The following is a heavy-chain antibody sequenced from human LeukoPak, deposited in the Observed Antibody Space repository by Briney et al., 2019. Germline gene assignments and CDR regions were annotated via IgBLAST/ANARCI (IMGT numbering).Heavy chain of an antibody. V-gene: IGHV1-18*01. J-gene: IGHJ4*02. CDR1: GYTFTSYV. Sequence: ASVKVSCKASGYTFTSYVISWVRQAPGQGLEWMGWISAYNGNTNYAPNIQDRVTMTTDTSTSTAYMELRSLRSDDTAVYYCGRALLGGSDIYTPFSYWGQGTLVTVSS. CDR2: ISAYNGNT. D-gene: IGHD3-10*01. CDR3: GRALLGGSDIYTPFSY.